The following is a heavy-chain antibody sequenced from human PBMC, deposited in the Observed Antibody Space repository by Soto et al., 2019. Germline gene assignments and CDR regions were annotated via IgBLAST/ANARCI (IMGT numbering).Heavy chain of an antibody. CDR3: AVTITGTFDY. D-gene: IGHD1-7*01. V-gene: IGHV3-7*01. J-gene: IGHJ4*02. CDR1: GFTFSSYG. Sequence: GGSLRLSCAASGFTFSSYGMHWVRQAPGKGLEWVANIKQDGSEKYYVDSVKGRFTISRDNAKNSLYLQMNSLRAEDTAVYYCAVTITGTFDYWGQGTLVTVSS. CDR2: IKQDGSEK.